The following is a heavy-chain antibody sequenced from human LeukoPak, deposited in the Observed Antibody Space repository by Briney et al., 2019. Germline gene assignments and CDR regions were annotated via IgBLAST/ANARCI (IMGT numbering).Heavy chain of an antibody. CDR1: GGSISSGGHS. Sequence: SETLSLTCAVSGGSISSGGHSWSWIRQPPGKGLEWIGYIYYSGSTYSNPSLKSRVTILVDTSKNQFSLKLSSVTAADTALYYCAREPDRRLATYYFDYWGQGTLVTVSS. CDR3: AREPDRRLATYYFDY. J-gene: IGHJ4*02. D-gene: IGHD6-19*01. V-gene: IGHV4-30-4*07. CDR2: IYYSGST.